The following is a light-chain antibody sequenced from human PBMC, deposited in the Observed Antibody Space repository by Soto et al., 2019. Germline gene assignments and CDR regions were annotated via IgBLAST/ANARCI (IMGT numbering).Light chain of an antibody. CDR3: SSYAGSDVV. J-gene: IGLJ2*01. Sequence: QSALTQPPSASGSPGQSVTISCTGTSSDVGGYNYVSWYQHHPGKAPKLMIYEVTKRPSGVPDRFSGYKSGNTASLTVSGRQAEDEADYYCSSYAGSDVVFGGGIKLTVL. CDR1: SSDVGGYNY. V-gene: IGLV2-8*01. CDR2: EVT.